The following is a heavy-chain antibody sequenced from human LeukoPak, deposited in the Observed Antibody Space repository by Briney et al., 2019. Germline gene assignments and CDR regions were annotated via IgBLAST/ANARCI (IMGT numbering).Heavy chain of an antibody. D-gene: IGHD3-22*01. CDR1: GFTFSSYA. V-gene: IGHV3-23*01. CDR3: AKGYYYEWAFDI. Sequence: GGSLRLSCAAPGFTFSSYAMSWVRQAPGKGLEWVSAISGGGGSTYYADSVKGRFTISRDNSKNTLYLQMNSLRAEDTAVYYCAKGYYYEWAFDIWGQGTMVTVSS. CDR2: ISGGGGST. J-gene: IGHJ3*02.